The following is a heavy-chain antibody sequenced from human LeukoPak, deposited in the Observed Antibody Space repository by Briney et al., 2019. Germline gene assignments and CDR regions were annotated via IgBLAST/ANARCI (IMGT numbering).Heavy chain of an antibody. CDR1: RFTFSFSSYA. CDR3: SSQMDYIWDSRFRY. J-gene: IGHJ4*01. D-gene: IGHD3-22*01. CDR2: ISGNGGST. Sequence: GGSLRLSCAASRFTFSFSSYAMSWVRQAPGKGLEWVSTISGNGGSTYYADSVKGRFTISRDNSKNTLYLQMKSWRAEDTAVYYCSSQMDYIWDSRFRYLGPGNPGTVSS. V-gene: IGHV3-23*01.